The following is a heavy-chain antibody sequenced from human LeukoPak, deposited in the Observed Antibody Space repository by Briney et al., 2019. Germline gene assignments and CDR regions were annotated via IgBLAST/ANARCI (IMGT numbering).Heavy chain of an antibody. CDR3: ARQEGGLGYCSSTGCYAFDY. D-gene: IGHD2-2*01. V-gene: IGHV4-39*01. CDR2: IYYSGST. CDR1: GGSISSSSYY. Sequence: SETLSLTCTVSGGSISSSSYYWGWIRQPPGKGLEWIGSIYYSGSTYYNPSLKSRVTISVDTSKNQFSLKLSSVTAADTAVYYCARQEGGLGYCSSTGCYAFDYWGQGTLVTVSS. J-gene: IGHJ4*02.